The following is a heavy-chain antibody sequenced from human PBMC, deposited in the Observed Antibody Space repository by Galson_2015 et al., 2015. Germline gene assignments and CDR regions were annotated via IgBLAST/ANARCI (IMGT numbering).Heavy chain of an antibody. D-gene: IGHD2-2*01. CDR2: IYWDDDK. CDR3: AHRLKDCSSTSCYAFFDY. CDR1: GFSLSTSGVG. Sequence: PALVKPTQTLTLTCTFSGFSLSTSGVGVGWIRQPPGKALEWLALIYWDDDKRYSPSLKSRLTITKDTSKNQVVLTMTNMDPVDTATYYCAHRLKDCSSTSCYAFFDYWGQGTLVTVSS. J-gene: IGHJ4*02. V-gene: IGHV2-5*02.